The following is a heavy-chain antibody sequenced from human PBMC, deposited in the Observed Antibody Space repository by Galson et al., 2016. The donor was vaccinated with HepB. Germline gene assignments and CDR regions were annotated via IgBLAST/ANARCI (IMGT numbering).Heavy chain of an antibody. Sequence: SLRLSCAASGFTFSTYSMNWVRLAPGKGLEWVSYISSSDSTYYADSVKGRFTISRDNAKSSLYLQMNSLRDEDTAVYFCARVGHCSGASCYPCDYWGQGTLVTVSS. V-gene: IGHV3-48*02. J-gene: IGHJ4*02. CDR1: GFTFSTYS. CDR2: ISSSDST. D-gene: IGHD2-15*01. CDR3: ARVGHCSGASCYPCDY.